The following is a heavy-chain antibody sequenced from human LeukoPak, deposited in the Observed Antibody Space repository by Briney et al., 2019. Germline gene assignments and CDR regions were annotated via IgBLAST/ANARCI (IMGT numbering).Heavy chain of an antibody. D-gene: IGHD1-26*01. CDR3: AKDVFRIVGAPTPGDY. CDR1: GGSISSYY. V-gene: IGHV4-59*01. J-gene: IGHJ4*02. CDR2: IYYSGST. Sequence: PSETLSLTCTVSGGSISSYYWSWIRQPPGKGLEWIGYIYYSGSTSYNPSLKSRLTISVDTSLNQFSLKLNSVTAADTAVYYCAKDVFRIVGAPTPGDYWGQGTLVTVSS.